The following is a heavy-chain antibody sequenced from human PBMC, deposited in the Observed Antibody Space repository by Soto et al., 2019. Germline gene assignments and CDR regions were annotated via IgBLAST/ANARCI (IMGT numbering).Heavy chain of an antibody. J-gene: IGHJ4*02. V-gene: IGHV1-69*06. D-gene: IGHD2-8*01. CDR2: IVPLFGTE. Sequence: SVKVSCKASGVTLTRYAVSWVRQAPGQGPEWMGRIVPLFGTEKSAQKFQGRIKMTADKSTNTAYLELTSLTPEDTAVYFCARDGSNCTDGICFHYFDYWGQGTLVTVSS. CDR1: GVTLTRYA. CDR3: ARDGSNCTDGICFHYFDY.